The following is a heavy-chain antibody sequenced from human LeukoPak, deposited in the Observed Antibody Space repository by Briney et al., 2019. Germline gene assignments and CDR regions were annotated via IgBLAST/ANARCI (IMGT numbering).Heavy chain of an antibody. Sequence: GGSLRLSCAASGFTFSSYAMSWVRQAPGKGLEWVSAISGSGGSTYYADSVKGRFTISRDNSKNTLYLQMNSLRAEDTAVYYCAKSPLGFLLSDNPHYFDYWGQGTLVTVSS. CDR2: ISGSGGST. CDR1: GFTFSSYA. V-gene: IGHV3-23*01. J-gene: IGHJ4*02. D-gene: IGHD1-14*01. CDR3: AKSPLGFLLSDNPHYFDY.